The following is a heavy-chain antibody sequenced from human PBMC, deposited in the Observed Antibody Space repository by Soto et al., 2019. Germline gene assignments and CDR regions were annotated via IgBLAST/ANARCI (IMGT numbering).Heavy chain of an antibody. CDR3: AGYSGYDSKYYYYYMDV. J-gene: IGHJ6*03. D-gene: IGHD5-12*01. CDR2: IYYSGST. CDR1: GGSISSYY. Sequence: SETLSLTCTVSGGSISSYYWSWIRQPPGKGLEWIGYIYYSGSTNYNPSLKSRVTISVDTSKNQFSLKLSSVTAADTAVYYCAGYSGYDSKYYYYYMDVWGKGTTVTVSS. V-gene: IGHV4-59*01.